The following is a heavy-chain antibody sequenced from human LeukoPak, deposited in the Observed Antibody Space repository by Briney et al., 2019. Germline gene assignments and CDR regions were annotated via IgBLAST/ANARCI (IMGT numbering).Heavy chain of an antibody. D-gene: IGHD6-13*01. CDR1: GFSFSSFW. Sequence: GGSLRLSCGASGFSFSSFWMSWVRQAPGKGLEWVANIKQDGSEKNYVDSVKGRFTISRDNAKNSLYLQLSSLRAEDTAVYYCTREGITAAADYWGQGTLVTVSS. CDR2: IKQDGSEK. CDR3: TREGITAAADY. J-gene: IGHJ4*02. V-gene: IGHV3-7*01.